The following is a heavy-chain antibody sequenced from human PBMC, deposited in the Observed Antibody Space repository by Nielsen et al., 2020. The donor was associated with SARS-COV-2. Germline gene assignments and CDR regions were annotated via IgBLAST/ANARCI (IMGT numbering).Heavy chain of an antibody. CDR1: GLTFNIYA. CDR3: AKEVWFGELLTLDY. Sequence: GGSLRLSCAVSGLTFNIYAMSWVRQAPGKGLEWVSGISSSGSKTHDADSAKGRFIISRDNSKNTLYLQMNSLRAEDTAVYYCAKEVWFGELLTLDYWGQGALVTVSS. J-gene: IGHJ4*02. V-gene: IGHV3-23*01. D-gene: IGHD3-10*01. CDR2: ISSSGSKT.